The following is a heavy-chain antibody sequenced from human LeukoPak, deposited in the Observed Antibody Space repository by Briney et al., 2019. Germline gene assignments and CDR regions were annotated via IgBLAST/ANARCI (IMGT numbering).Heavy chain of an antibody. D-gene: IGHD3-16*02. Sequence: GGPLRLSCAASGFTFSSYAMSWVRQAPGKGLEWVSAISGSGGSTYYADSVKGRFTISRDNSKNTLYLQMNSLRAEDTAVYYCAKDTIMITFGGVISTYFTNYYYYYMDVWGKGTTVTVSS. CDR1: GFTFSSYA. J-gene: IGHJ6*03. V-gene: IGHV3-23*01. CDR2: ISGSGGST. CDR3: AKDTIMITFGGVISTYFTNYYYYYMDV.